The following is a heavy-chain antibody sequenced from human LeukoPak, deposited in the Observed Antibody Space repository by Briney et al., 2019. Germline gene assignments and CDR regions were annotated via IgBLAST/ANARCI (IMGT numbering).Heavy chain of an antibody. Sequence: GGSLRLSCSASGFPFSSYAMHWVRQAPGKGLEYVSSISGNGGSTYYADSVKGRFTFSRDNSKNTLYLQMNSLRAEDTAVYYCAKDTLDSSGYCFDYWGQGTLVTVSS. CDR3: AKDTLDSSGYCFDY. J-gene: IGHJ4*02. D-gene: IGHD3-22*01. CDR2: ISGNGGST. V-gene: IGHV3-64*04. CDR1: GFPFSSYA.